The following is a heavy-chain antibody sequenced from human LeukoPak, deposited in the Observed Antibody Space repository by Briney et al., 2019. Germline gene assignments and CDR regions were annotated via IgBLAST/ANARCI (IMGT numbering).Heavy chain of an antibody. CDR2: IYYSGST. D-gene: IGHD2-2*02. CDR1: GGSISNSDYY. CDR3: ARLQPLLYREPFDY. V-gene: IGHV4-30-4*08. J-gene: IGHJ4*02. Sequence: SQTLSLTCTVSGGSISNSDYYWSWIRQPPGKGLEWIGYIYYSGSTYYNPSLKGRVPISVDTSNNQFSLKVSSVTAADTAVYYCARLQPLLYREPFDYWGQGTLVTVSS.